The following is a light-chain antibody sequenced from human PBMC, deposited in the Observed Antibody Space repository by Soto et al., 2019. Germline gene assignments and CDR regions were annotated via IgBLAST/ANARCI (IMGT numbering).Light chain of an antibody. V-gene: IGLV2-23*01. J-gene: IGLJ3*02. CDR3: TSFARGSTLV. Sequence: QSALTQPAAVSGSPGQSITISCTGTSSDVGTYNLVSWYQQYPGKAPKLMIYATSKRPSGVSNRFSGSKSGDTASLTISGLQAEGEADYYCTSFARGSTLVFGGGTKLTVL. CDR1: SSDVGTYNL. CDR2: ATS.